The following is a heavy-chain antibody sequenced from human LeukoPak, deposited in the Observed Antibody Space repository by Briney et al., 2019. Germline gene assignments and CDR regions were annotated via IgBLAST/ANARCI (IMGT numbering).Heavy chain of an antibody. D-gene: IGHD4-17*01. Sequence: SETLSLTCAVYGGSFSGYYWSWIRQPPGKGLEWIGEINHSGSTNYNPSLKSRVTISVDTSKNQFSLKLSSVTAADTAVYYCAREQGPPDGDLDYWGQGTLVTVSS. CDR1: GGSFSGYY. V-gene: IGHV4-34*01. J-gene: IGHJ4*02. CDR3: AREQGPPDGDLDY. CDR2: INHSGST.